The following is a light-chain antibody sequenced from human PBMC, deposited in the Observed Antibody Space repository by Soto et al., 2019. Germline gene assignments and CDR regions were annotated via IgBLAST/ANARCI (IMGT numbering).Light chain of an antibody. V-gene: IGLV2-8*01. CDR3: SSYAGSHNPPYV. Sequence: QSVLTQPPSSAGSPGQSVTISCTGTSSDVGGYNYVSWYQQHPGKAPKLMIYEVSKRPSGVPDRFSGSKSGNTASLTVSGIQAEDEADYYCSSYAGSHNPPYVFGTGTKVTVL. J-gene: IGLJ1*01. CDR2: EVS. CDR1: SSDVGGYNY.